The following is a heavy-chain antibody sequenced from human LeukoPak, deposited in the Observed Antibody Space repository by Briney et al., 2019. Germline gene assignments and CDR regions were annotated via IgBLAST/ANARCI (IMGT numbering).Heavy chain of an antibody. CDR1: GYTFTGYY. CDR3: AQLGYYGSGRPSDAFDI. J-gene: IGHJ3*02. CDR2: INPNSGGT. D-gene: IGHD3-10*01. V-gene: IGHV1-2*02. Sequence: ASVKVTCKASGYTFTGYYMHWVRQAPGQGLEGMGWINPNSGGTNYAKKFQGRVTMTRDTSISTAYMGLSRLRSDDTGVYYCAQLGYYGSGRPSDAFDIWGQGTMVTVSS.